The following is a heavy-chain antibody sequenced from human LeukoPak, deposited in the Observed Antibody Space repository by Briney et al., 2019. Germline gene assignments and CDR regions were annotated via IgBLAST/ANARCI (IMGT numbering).Heavy chain of an antibody. CDR3: ARRAGAYSHPYDY. D-gene: IGHD4/OR15-4a*01. Sequence: GGSLRLSCTVSGFTVSSNSMSWVRQAPGKGLEWVSFIYSGSTHYSDSVKGRFTISRDNSKNTLYLQVNSLRAEDTAVYYCARRAGAYSHPYDYWGQGTLVTVSS. J-gene: IGHJ4*02. V-gene: IGHV3-53*01. CDR2: IYSGST. CDR1: GFTVSSNS.